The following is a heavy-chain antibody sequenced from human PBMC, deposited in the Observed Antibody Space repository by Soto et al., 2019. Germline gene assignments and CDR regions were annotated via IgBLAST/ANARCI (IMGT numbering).Heavy chain of an antibody. CDR3: ARTYYYGSGSLYYFDY. Sequence: PSETLSLTCTVSRGYVNTFHWSWIRQPPGKGLEWIGYIYYSGSTNYNPSLKSRVTIAVDTSKNQFSLKLSSVTAADTAVYYCARTYYYGSGSLYYFDYWGQGTLVTVS. D-gene: IGHD3-10*01. V-gene: IGHV4-59*02. CDR1: RGYVNTFH. J-gene: IGHJ4*02. CDR2: IYYSGST.